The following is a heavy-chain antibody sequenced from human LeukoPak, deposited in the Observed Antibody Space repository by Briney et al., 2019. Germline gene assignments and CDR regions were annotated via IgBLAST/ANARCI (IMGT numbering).Heavy chain of an antibody. D-gene: IGHD2-8*01. CDR3: GNDPSGVYVGAFNL. J-gene: IGHJ3*01. Sequence: GESLTLSCAVSGFTFSDYALIWVRQAPGKGLEWISAIRGTGGTTYYPDPVKGRCTISSDNSRNTAYLQMNSLRADDAALYFCGNDPSGVYVGAFNLRGAGTMVSVSS. CDR2: IRGTGGTT. V-gene: IGHV3-23*01. CDR1: GFTFSDYA.